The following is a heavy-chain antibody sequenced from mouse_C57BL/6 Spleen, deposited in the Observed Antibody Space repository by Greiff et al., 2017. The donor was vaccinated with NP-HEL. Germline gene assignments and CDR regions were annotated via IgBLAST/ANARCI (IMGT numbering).Heavy chain of an antibody. J-gene: IGHJ4*01. CDR1: GYAFSSYW. Sequence: VQLQQSGAELVKPGASVKISCKASGYAFSSYWMNWVKQRPGKGLEWIGQIYPGDGDTNYNGKFKGKATLTADKSSSTAYMQLSSLTSEDSAVYFCASDSSGSYAMDYWGQGTSVTVSS. CDR3: ASDSSGSYAMDY. D-gene: IGHD3-2*02. V-gene: IGHV1-80*01. CDR2: IYPGDGDT.